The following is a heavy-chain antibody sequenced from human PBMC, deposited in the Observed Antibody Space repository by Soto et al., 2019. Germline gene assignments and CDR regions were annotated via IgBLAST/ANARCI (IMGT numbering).Heavy chain of an antibody. CDR2: MNPATGNT. CDR1: GYTFTSFD. D-gene: IGHD6-13*01. V-gene: IGHV1-8*01. Sequence: QVQLVQSGAEVKKPGASVKVSCKASGYTFTSFDINWVRQAPGQGLEWMGWMNPATGNTGYAQKFHGRVIMTRNTSMNTPYIALSSLRSEDPAVYFCARGGDTSTLYDLDYWGQGALVTVSS. J-gene: IGHJ4*02. CDR3: ARGGDTSTLYDLDY.